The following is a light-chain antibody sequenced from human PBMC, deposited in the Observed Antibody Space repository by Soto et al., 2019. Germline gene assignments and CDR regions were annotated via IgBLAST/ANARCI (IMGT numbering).Light chain of an antibody. CDR2: GAS. Sequence: IQLTQSPSSLSASIGDRVTITCRASQDISIYLAWYQQKSGEAPRLLIYGASNLQSGVPSRFSGSRSGTDFTLTIRGLQPEDFATYYCQQLHSFVLTFGGGTKVEMK. V-gene: IGKV1-9*01. J-gene: IGKJ4*01. CDR1: QDISIY. CDR3: QQLHSFVLT.